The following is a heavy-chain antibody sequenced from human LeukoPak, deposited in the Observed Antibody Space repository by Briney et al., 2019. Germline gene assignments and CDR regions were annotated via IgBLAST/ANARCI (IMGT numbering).Heavy chain of an antibody. CDR2: ISWNSGSI. Sequence: GGSLRLSCAASGFTFDDYAMHWVRQAPGKGLEWVSGISWNSGSIGYADSVKGRFTISRDNAKNSLYLQMNSLRAEDAAVYYCAKTRPLDSSSWSHGDYWGQGTLVTVSS. J-gene: IGHJ4*02. V-gene: IGHV3-9*01. CDR1: GFTFDDYA. CDR3: AKTRPLDSSSWSHGDY. D-gene: IGHD6-13*01.